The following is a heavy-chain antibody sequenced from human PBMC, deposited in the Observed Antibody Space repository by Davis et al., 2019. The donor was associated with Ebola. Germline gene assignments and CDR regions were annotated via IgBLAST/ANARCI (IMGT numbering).Heavy chain of an antibody. CDR2: INPSGGST. Sequence: ASVKVSCKASGYTFNSYYIHWVRQAPGQGLEWMGIINPSGGSTTYAQKFQGRVTMTRDTSTRTVYMELSSLRSEDTAVYYCARGRGHYESSGGDYWGQGTLVIVSS. J-gene: IGHJ4*02. D-gene: IGHD3-22*01. CDR1: GYTFNSYY. CDR3: ARGRGHYESSGGDY. V-gene: IGHV1-46*02.